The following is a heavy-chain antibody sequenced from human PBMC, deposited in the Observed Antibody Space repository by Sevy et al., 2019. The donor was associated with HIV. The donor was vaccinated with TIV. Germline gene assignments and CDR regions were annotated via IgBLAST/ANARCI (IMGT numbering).Heavy chain of an antibody. J-gene: IGHJ4*02. CDR1: GFPFSSYE. CDR3: ARDLPPSATTVAHFDC. CDR2: ITNSRTTK. Sequence: GVSLRLSCTASGFPFSSYEMNWVRQAPGKGLEWVSYITNSRTTKYYSDSVRGRFTISRDNARNSLHLQMNSLRAEDTAVYYCARDLPPSATTVAHFDCWGQGTLVTVSS. V-gene: IGHV3-48*03. D-gene: IGHD4-17*01.